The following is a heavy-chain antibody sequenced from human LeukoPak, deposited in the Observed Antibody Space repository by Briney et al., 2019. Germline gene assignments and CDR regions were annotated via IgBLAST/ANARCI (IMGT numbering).Heavy chain of an antibody. CDR2: IKSKTDGGTT. CDR3: TTATGGGGFDY. CDR1: GFTFSTAW. Sequence: GGSLRLSCAASGFTFSTAWMSWVGQAPGKGLEWVGRIKSKTDGGTTDYAAPVKGRFTISRDDSKNTLYLQMNSLKTEDTAVYYCTTATGGGGFDYWGQGTLVTVSS. J-gene: IGHJ4*02. V-gene: IGHV3-15*01. D-gene: IGHD4-11*01.